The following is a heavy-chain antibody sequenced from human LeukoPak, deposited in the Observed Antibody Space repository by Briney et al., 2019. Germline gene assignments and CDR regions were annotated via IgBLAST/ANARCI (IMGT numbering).Heavy chain of an antibody. Sequence: TASETLSLTCAVSGYSISSGYYWGWIRQPPGKGLEWIGSIYHSGSTYYNPSLKSRVTISVDTSKNQFSLKLSSVTAADTAVYYCARDRGVCYFDLWGRGTLVIVSS. D-gene: IGHD3-10*01. CDR3: ARDRGVCYFDL. CDR1: GYSISSGYY. J-gene: IGHJ2*01. V-gene: IGHV4-38-2*02. CDR2: IYHSGST.